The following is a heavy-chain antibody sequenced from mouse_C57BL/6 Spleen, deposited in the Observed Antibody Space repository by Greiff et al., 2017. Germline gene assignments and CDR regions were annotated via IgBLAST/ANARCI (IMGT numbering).Heavy chain of an antibody. D-gene: IGHD2-3*01. V-gene: IGHV1-72*01. CDR2: IDPNSGGT. J-gene: IGHJ4*01. CDR3: ARSSEDGYYVRYAMEY. Sequence: QVQLQQPGAELVKPGASVKLSCKASGYTFTSYWMHWVKQRPGRGLEWIGRIDPNSGGTKYNEKFKSKATLTVDKPSSTAYMQLSSLTSEDSAVYYCARSSEDGYYVRYAMEYWGQGTSVTVSS. CDR1: GYTFTSYW.